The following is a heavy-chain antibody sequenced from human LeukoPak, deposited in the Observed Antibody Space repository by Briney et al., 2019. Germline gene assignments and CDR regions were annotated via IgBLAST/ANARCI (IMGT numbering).Heavy chain of an antibody. V-gene: IGHV1-18*01. D-gene: IGHD3-9*01. J-gene: IGHJ4*02. Sequence: ASVKVSCKASGYTFTSYGISWVRQAPGQGLEWMGWISAYNGNTNYAQKLQGRVTMTTDTSTSTAYMELRSLRSDDTAVYYCARDLGHYDILTGLFDYWGQGTLVTVSS. CDR2: ISAYNGNT. CDR3: ARDLGHYDILTGLFDY. CDR1: GYTFTSYG.